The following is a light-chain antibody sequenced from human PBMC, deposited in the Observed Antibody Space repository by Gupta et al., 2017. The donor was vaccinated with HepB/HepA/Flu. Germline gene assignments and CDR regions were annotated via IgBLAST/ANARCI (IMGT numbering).Light chain of an antibody. Sequence: QSALTQPRSVPGSPGQSVTISCTGTIDNLGGYNYVSWYQQPPGKAPKLIIYDVTKRPSGVPDRFSAAKSGSAASLTISGLQADDEADYYCCSYTGEYIFGTGTRVTVL. CDR2: DVT. CDR1: IDNLGGYNY. CDR3: CSYTGEYI. V-gene: IGLV2-11*01. J-gene: IGLJ1*01.